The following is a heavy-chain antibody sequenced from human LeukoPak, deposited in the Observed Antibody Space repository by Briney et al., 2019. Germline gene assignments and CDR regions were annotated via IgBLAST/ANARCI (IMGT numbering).Heavy chain of an antibody. CDR1: GFTFTNAW. CDR3: TTNYDSGLDY. Sequence: GGSLRLSCAASGFTFTNAWMSWVRQAPGRGLEWVGRIKSKTYGGTTDYAAPVKGRFTISRDDSKNTLYLQMNSVKTEDTAVYYCTTNYDSGLDYWGQGTLVTVSS. CDR2: IKSKTYGGTT. D-gene: IGHD3-10*01. V-gene: IGHV3-15*01. J-gene: IGHJ4*02.